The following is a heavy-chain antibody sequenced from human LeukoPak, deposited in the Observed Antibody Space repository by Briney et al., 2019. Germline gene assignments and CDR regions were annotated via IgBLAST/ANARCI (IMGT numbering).Heavy chain of an antibody. V-gene: IGHV6-1*01. CDR2: TYYRSTWYN. J-gene: IGHJ5*02. CDR1: GDSASSNSVT. D-gene: IGHD2-2*01. CDR3: ARRLTQYDCFDP. Sequence: SQTLSLTRAISGDSASSNSVTWNWIRQSPSRGLEWLGRTYYRSTWYNDYAVSVRGRITVNPDTSKNQFSLHLNSVTPEDTAVYYCARRLTQYDCFDPWGQGILVTVFS.